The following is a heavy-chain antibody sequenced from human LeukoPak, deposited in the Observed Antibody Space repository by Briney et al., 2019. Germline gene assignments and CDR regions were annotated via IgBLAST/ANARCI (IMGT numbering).Heavy chain of an antibody. J-gene: IGHJ4*02. V-gene: IGHV4-59*01. CDR3: ARWDTAMVTFDY. CDR1: GGSISTYY. D-gene: IGHD5-18*01. CDR2: IYNSGIT. Sequence: SETLSLTCTVSGGSISTYYWSWIRQPPGKGLEWIGYIYNSGITNYNPSLKSRVTISVDTSKNQFSLKLSSVTAADTAVYYCARWDTAMVTFDYWGQGTLVTVSS.